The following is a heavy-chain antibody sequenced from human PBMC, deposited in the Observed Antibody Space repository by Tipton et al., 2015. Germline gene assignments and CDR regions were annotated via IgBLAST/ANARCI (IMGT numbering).Heavy chain of an antibody. D-gene: IGHD3-10*01. J-gene: IGHJ4*02. CDR3: ANNYASGSYYRF. CDR1: GDSINGRHYY. Sequence: TLSLTCTVSGDSINGRHYYWGWIRQPPGKGLDWIGSMYYTGRTDSNPSLKSRFTISGDTSMNQFPLTLTSVTAADTAIYYCANNYASGSYYRFWGQGSLVIVSS. V-gene: IGHV4-39*01. CDR2: MYYTGRT.